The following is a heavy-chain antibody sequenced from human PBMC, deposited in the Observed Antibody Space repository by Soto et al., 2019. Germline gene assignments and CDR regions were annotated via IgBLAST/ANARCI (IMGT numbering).Heavy chain of an antibody. CDR3: ASAPSYGAFDI. CDR2: INPSGGST. J-gene: IGHJ3*02. Sequence: QVQLVQSGAEAKKPGASVKVSCKASGYTFTSYYIHWVRQAPGQGLEWMGIINPSGGSTTYAQKFQGRVTMTRDTSTSTVYMELSSLRSEDTAVYYCASAPSYGAFDIWGQGTMVTVSS. CDR1: GYTFTSYY. V-gene: IGHV1-46*03. D-gene: IGHD4-17*01.